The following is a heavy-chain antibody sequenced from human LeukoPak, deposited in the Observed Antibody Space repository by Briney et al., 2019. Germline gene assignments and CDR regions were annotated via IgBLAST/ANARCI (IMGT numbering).Heavy chain of an antibody. J-gene: IGHJ5*02. CDR2: ISSSSSYI. D-gene: IGHD3-3*01. CDR3: ARDLLLRLHNWFDP. CDR1: GFTFADYS. Sequence: GGSLRLSCAASGFTFADYSMNWVRQAPGKGLEWVSSISSSSSYIYYADSVKGRFTISRDNAKNSLYLQMNSLRAEDTAVYYCARDLLLRLHNWFDPWGQGTLVTVSS. V-gene: IGHV3-21*01.